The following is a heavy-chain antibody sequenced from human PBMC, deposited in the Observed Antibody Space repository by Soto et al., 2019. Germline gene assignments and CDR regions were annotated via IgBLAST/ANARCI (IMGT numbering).Heavy chain of an antibody. D-gene: IGHD3-3*01. CDR2: ITSSGSTI. Sequence: HPGGSLRLSCAASGFTFSSYSMNWVRQAPGKGLEWASYITSSGSTIYYADSVKGRITISRDNAKTSLYLQINSLRDEDTAVYYCARGNVFGVGYYGMDVWGQGTTVTVSS. CDR3: ARGNVFGVGYYGMDV. J-gene: IGHJ6*02. V-gene: IGHV3-48*02. CDR1: GFTFSSYS.